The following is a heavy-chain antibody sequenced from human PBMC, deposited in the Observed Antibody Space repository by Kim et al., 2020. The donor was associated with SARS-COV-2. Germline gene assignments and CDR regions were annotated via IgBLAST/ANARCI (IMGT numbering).Heavy chain of an antibody. Sequence: SGPTLVKPTQTLTLTCTFSGFSLTNGAVGVAWVRQPPGKALEWVALIYGDDGKRYSPSLKSRLTITKDTSKNQVVLTMTNMDPVDTGTYYFTHDSPGLYGLDVWGQGTTVVVSS. D-gene: IGHD6-19*01. CDR1: GFSLTNGAVG. J-gene: IGHJ6*02. V-gene: IGHV2-5*02. CDR3: THDSPGLYGLDV. CDR2: IYGDDGK.